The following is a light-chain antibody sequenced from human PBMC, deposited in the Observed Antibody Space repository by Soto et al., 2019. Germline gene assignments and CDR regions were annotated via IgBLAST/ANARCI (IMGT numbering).Light chain of an antibody. CDR2: EVS. CDR1: SSDVGGYNY. Sequence: QSALTQPASVSGSPGQSIIISCSGTSSDVGGYNYVSWYQQHPGKAPKLMIYEVSNRPSGVSNRFSGSKSGNTASLTISGLQAEDEAAYYCSSYTSSSIDYVFGTGTKLTVL. V-gene: IGLV2-14*01. CDR3: SSYTSSSIDYV. J-gene: IGLJ1*01.